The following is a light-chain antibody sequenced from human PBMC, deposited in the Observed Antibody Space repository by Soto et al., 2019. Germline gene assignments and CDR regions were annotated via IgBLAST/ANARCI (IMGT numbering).Light chain of an antibody. J-gene: IGKJ4*01. CDR1: QSVSSK. CDR3: QQYESYSPLT. V-gene: IGKV3-15*01. Sequence: EIVMTQSPATLSVSPGEGATLSCRASQSVSSKLAWYQQKPGQAPRLLIYGASTRATGIPARFSGSGSGTEFTLTIAGLQPEDFATYYCQQYESYSPLTFGGGTKVEIK. CDR2: GAS.